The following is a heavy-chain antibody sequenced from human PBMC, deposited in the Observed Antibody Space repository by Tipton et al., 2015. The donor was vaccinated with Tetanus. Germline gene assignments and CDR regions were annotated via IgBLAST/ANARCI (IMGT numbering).Heavy chain of an antibody. J-gene: IGHJ5*02. CDR1: GDSISSSEYY. D-gene: IGHD2-2*01. CDR2: VYYDGSA. V-gene: IGHV4-39*01. Sequence: TLSLTCTVSGDSISSSEYYWGWIRQPPGEGLEWIASVYYDGSAYTNPSLKSRIALSIDTSGSQFSLKVHSVTAADTAFYYCTRHVVEAVPRWLGPWGQGTLVTVSS. CDR3: TRHVVEAVPRWLGP.